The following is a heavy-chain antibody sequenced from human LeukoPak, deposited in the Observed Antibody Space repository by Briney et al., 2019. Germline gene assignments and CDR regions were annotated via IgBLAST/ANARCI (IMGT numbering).Heavy chain of an antibody. D-gene: IGHD3-10*01. CDR1: GFTFSSYS. V-gene: IGHV3-48*01. CDR3: ARDRYYGSGSDAFDI. J-gene: IGHJ3*02. CDR2: ISSSSSTI. Sequence: GGSLRLSCAASGFTFSSYSMNWVRQAPGKGLEWVSYISSSSSTIYYADSVKGRFTISRDNAKNSLYLQMNSLRAEDTAVYYCARDRYYGSGSDAFDIWGQGTMVTVSS.